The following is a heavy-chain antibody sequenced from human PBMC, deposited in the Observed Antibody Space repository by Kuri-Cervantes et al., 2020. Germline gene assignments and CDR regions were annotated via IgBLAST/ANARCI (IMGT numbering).Heavy chain of an antibody. CDR2: ISSSGSYI. V-gene: IGHV3-21*04. J-gene: IGHJ4*02. CDR3: AKDQSGY. Sequence: GGSLRLSCAASGFTFSSHNMNWVRQAPGKGLEWVSFISSSGSYIYYADSVKGRFTISRDNAKNSLYLQMNSLRAEDTAVYYCAKDQSGYWGQGTLVTVSS. CDR1: GFTFSSHN.